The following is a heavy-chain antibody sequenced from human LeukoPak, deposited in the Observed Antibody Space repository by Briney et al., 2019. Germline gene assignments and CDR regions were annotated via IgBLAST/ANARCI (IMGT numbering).Heavy chain of an antibody. CDR2: INPSGGST. Sequence: GASVKVSCKASGYTFTSYYMHWVRQAPGQGLEWMGIINPSGGSTSYAQKFQGRVTMTRDTSTSTVYMELSSLRSEDTAVYYCARAGYCTNGVCPQHWFDPWGQGTLVTVSS. V-gene: IGHV1-46*01. CDR3: ARAGYCTNGVCPQHWFDP. J-gene: IGHJ5*02. D-gene: IGHD2-8*01. CDR1: GYTFTSYY.